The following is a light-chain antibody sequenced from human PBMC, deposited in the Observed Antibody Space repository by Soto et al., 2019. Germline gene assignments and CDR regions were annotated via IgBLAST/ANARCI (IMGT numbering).Light chain of an antibody. Sequence: ENVLTQSPATLSLSPGERATLSCRASRNVSSYLAWYQHKPGQLPRPLIYAASVRAIGIPARFSGSGSGTDFSLTISSLDPKDSAIYYCQQRRHWPLTFAGGTKVEIK. J-gene: IGKJ4*01. CDR1: RNVSSY. CDR3: QQRRHWPLT. CDR2: AAS. V-gene: IGKV3-11*01.